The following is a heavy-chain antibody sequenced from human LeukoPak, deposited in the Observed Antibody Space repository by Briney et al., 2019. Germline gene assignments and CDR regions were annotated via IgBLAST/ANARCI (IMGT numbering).Heavy chain of an antibody. J-gene: IGHJ3*02. V-gene: IGHV3-9*01. CDR3: AKYSNYLDAFDI. D-gene: IGHD4-11*01. Sequence: GGSLRLSCAASGFTFDDYAMHWVRQAPGKGLEWVSGISWNSDSIGYADSVKGRFTISRDNAKNSLYLQMNSLRAEDTALYYCAKYSNYLDAFDIWGQGTMVTVSS. CDR1: GFTFDDYA. CDR2: ISWNSDSI.